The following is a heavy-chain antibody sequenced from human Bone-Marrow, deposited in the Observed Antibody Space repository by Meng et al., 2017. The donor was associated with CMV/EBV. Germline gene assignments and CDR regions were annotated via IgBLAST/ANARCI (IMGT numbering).Heavy chain of an antibody. Sequence: GESLKISCAASGFTFSSYEMNWVRQAPGKGLEWVSYISSSGSTTYYADSVKGRFTISRDNAKNSLYLQMNSLRAEDTAVYYCARDTDYGSGRGYYFDYWGQGTLVTVSS. CDR1: GFTFSSYE. CDR3: ARDTDYGSGRGYYFDY. V-gene: IGHV3-48*03. J-gene: IGHJ4*02. CDR2: ISSSGSTT. D-gene: IGHD3-10*01.